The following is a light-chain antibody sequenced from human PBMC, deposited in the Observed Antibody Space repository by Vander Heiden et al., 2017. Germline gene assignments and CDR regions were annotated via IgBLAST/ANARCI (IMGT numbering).Light chain of an antibody. J-gene: IGLJ2*01. CDR3: MNWNSSAVV. Sequence: QAVLTQPSSLSASPGASASLTCTLRSGINVGTYRIYWYQQKPGSPPQYLLRYKSDSDKQQGSGVPSRFSGSNAASANAGIFISYGLQSEYDSDYSCMNWNSSAVVFGGGTKLTVL. V-gene: IGLV5-45*03. CDR1: SGINVGTYR. CDR2: YKSDSDK.